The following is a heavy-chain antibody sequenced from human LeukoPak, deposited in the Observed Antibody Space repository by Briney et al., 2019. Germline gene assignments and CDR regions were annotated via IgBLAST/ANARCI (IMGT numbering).Heavy chain of an antibody. CDR2: IYYSGST. Sequence: SQTLSLTCTASGGSISSGGYYWSWIRQHPGKGLEWIGYIYYSGSTYYNPSLKSRVTISVDTSKNQFSLKLSSVTAADTAVYYCARGSVAGTRGLSEFDYWGQGTLVTVSS. D-gene: IGHD6-19*01. CDR1: GGSISSGGYY. J-gene: IGHJ4*02. V-gene: IGHV4-31*03. CDR3: ARGSVAGTRGLSEFDY.